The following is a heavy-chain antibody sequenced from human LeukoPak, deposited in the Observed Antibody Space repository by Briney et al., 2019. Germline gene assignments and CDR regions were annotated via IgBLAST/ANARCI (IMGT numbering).Heavy chain of an antibody. Sequence: HGASLQISCKGSGSIFTTYWIVWVRQLPGKGLEWMGIIYPGDSDTTYSPSFQGQVTISADKSISTAYLQWSSLKASDTAMYYCARGYCTSASCFDGFDIWGQGTMVTVSA. J-gene: IGHJ3*02. V-gene: IGHV5-51*01. CDR1: GSIFTTYW. CDR3: ARGYCTSASCFDGFDI. D-gene: IGHD2-2*01. CDR2: IYPGDSDT.